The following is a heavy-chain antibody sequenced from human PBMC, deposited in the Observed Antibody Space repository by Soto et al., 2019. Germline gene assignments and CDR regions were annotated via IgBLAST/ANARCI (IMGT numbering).Heavy chain of an antibody. V-gene: IGHV5-51*01. Sequence: PGESLKLSCKGSGYSFTSYWIGWVRQMPGKGLEWMGIIYPGDSDTRYSPSFQGQVTISADKSISTAYLQWSSLKASDTAMYYCARKGLTNYYYYGMDVWGQGTTVTVSS. J-gene: IGHJ6*02. CDR1: GYSFTSYW. CDR2: IYPGDSDT. CDR3: ARKGLTNYYYYGMDV. D-gene: IGHD2-2*01.